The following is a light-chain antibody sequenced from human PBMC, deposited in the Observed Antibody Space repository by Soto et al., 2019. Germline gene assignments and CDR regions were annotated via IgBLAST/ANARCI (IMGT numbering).Light chain of an antibody. J-gene: IGLJ1*01. Sequence: QSALTQPPSASGTPGQRVTISCSGGSSNIGTNAVNWYQQLPGTAPKLLIYNNNQRPSGVPDRFSGSKSGTSACLAISGLQSEDEADYYCAAWDDSLNGYVFGTGTRVTVL. V-gene: IGLV1-44*01. CDR1: SSNIGTNA. CDR3: AAWDDSLNGYV. CDR2: NNN.